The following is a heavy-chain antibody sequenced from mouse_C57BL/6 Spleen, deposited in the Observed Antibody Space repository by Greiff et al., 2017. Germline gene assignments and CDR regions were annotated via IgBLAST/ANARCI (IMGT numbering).Heavy chain of an antibody. J-gene: IGHJ2*01. V-gene: IGHV1-64*01. CDR3: ARDGELGHYFDY. CDR2: IHPNSGST. D-gene: IGHD4-1*01. CDR1: GYTFTSYW. Sequence: VQLQQPGAELVKPGASVKLSCKASGYTFTSYWMHWVRQRPGQGLEWIGMIHPNSGSTNYNEKFKSKATLTVDKSSSTAYMQLSSLTSEDSAVYYCARDGELGHYFDYWGQGTTLTVSS.